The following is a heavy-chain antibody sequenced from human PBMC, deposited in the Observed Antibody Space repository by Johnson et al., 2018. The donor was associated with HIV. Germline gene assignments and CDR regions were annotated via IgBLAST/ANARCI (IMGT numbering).Heavy chain of an antibody. CDR2: ISYDGSNK. D-gene: IGHD3-16*01. Sequence: HVQLVESGGGLVKPGGSLRLSCAASGFTFNNAWMSWVRQAPGKGLEWVAVISYDGSNKYYADSVEGRFTISRDNSKNSLYLQMNSLRAEDTAVYYCARGGWGDAFDIWGQGTMVTVSS. J-gene: IGHJ3*02. CDR1: GFTFNNAW. V-gene: IGHV3-30-3*01. CDR3: ARGGWGDAFDI.